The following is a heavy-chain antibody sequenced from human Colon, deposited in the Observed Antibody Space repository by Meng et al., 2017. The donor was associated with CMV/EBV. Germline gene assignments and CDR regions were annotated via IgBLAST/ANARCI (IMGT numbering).Heavy chain of an antibody. D-gene: IGHD4-17*01. CDR3: AKEVTVSRRLQWRDYYYGMDV. V-gene: IGHV3-33*06. Sequence: GESLKISCTASGFTFSNYAIHWVRQAPGKGLEWVAVIWSAGNTKYYVDSVKGRFTISRDNSKNTLYLQMNSLRDEDTAVYYCAKEVTVSRRLQWRDYYYGMDVWGQGTAVTVSS. CDR2: IWSAGNTK. CDR1: GFTFSNYA. J-gene: IGHJ6*02.